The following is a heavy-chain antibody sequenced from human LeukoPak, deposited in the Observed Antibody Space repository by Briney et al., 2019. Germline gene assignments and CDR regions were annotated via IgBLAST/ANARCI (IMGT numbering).Heavy chain of an antibody. CDR1: GFTFSTDT. Sequence: PGGSLRLSCAASGFTFSTDTMNWVRQAPGKGLEWVSSITTSSSYIYYADSVKGRFTISRDNAKNSLYLQMNSLRAEDTAVYYCARHVVALGFDYWGQGTLVTVSS. CDR2: ITTSSSYI. J-gene: IGHJ4*02. D-gene: IGHD2-15*01. CDR3: ARHVVALGFDY. V-gene: IGHV3-21*01.